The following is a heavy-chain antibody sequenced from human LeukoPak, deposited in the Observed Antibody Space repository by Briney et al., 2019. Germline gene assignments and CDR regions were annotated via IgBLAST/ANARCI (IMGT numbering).Heavy chain of an antibody. Sequence: GGSLRLSCVASGFTFSSYNMHWVRQAPGKGLEWVAVISKDKSFEYYGDSVKGRFTISRDNAKNTLYLQMNSLRAEDTAVYYCARRVVVPAAPYYFDYWGQGTLVTVSS. D-gene: IGHD2-2*01. V-gene: IGHV3-33*08. CDR1: GFTFSSYN. J-gene: IGHJ4*02. CDR3: ARRVVVPAAPYYFDY. CDR2: ISKDKSFE.